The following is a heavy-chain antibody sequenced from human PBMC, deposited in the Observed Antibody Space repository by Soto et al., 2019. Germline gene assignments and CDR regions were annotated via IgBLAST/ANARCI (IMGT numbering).Heavy chain of an antibody. Sequence: LSLTGAVSCYSITTGSYLGCIRQPPGKGLEWIGSISQSGSSYYNPSLKSRLTILIGTSKNQFSLKLSSVTAADTAVYYCARPHSSGWFTYDYWGQGALVTVSS. CDR2: ISQSGSS. CDR1: CYSITTGSY. D-gene: IGHD6-19*01. CDR3: ARPHSSGWFTYDY. J-gene: IGHJ4*02. V-gene: IGHV4-38-2*01.